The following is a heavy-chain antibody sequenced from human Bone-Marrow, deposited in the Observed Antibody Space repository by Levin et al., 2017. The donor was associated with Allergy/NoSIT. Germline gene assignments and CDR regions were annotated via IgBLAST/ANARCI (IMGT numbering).Heavy chain of an antibody. Sequence: SCTVSGFSFSSFWMSWVRQAPGKGLEWVTNIRQDGSEKYYVDSVKGRFTISRDNAKNSLYLQMNSLRAEDTAVYYCARVGLTGTKWARPADSWGQGTLVTVSS. CDR3: ARVGLTGTKWARPADS. D-gene: IGHD1-20*01. CDR2: IRQDGSEK. V-gene: IGHV3-7*01. J-gene: IGHJ4*02. CDR1: GFSFSSFW.